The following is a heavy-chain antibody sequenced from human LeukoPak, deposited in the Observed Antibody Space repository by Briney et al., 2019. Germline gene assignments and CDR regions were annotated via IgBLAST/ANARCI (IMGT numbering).Heavy chain of an antibody. Sequence: GASVKVSCKASGYIFTGYYMHWVRQAPGQGLEWMGWINPNSGGTNYAQKFQGRVTMTRDTSISTAYMELSRLRSDDTAVYYCARRLIRGYCSSTGCPGAFDIWGQGTMVTVSS. V-gene: IGHV1-2*02. D-gene: IGHD2-2*01. CDR3: ARRLIRGYCSSTGCPGAFDI. CDR1: GYIFTGYY. CDR2: INPNSGGT. J-gene: IGHJ3*02.